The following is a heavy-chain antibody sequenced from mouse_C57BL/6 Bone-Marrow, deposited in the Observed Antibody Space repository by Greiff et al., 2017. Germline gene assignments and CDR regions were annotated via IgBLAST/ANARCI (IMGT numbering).Heavy chain of an antibody. V-gene: IGHV5-4*03. J-gene: IGHJ2*01. CDR1: GFTFSSYA. CDR3: ARRGDYFDY. Sequence: EVKLVESGGGLVKPGGSLKLSCAASGFTFSSYAMSWVRQTPEKRLEWVATISDGGSYTSYPDNVKGRFTISRDNAKNNLYLQMSHLKSEDTAMYYCARRGDYFDYWGQGTTLTVSS. CDR2: ISDGGSYT.